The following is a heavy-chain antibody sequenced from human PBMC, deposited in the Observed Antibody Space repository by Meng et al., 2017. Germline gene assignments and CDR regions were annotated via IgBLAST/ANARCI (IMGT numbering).Heavy chain of an antibody. CDR2: IKGSGGST. D-gene: IGHD5-24*01. J-gene: IGHJ4*02. CDR1: GFTFSSYA. Sequence: GESLKISCAASGFTFSSYAMTWVRQAPGKGLEWVSTIKGSGGSTFYADSVRGRFTISRDNSKSTLYMEMNSLRAEDTAVYYCAKTGRDGHNYKLGAYWGQGTLVTVSS. V-gene: IGHV3-23*01. CDR3: AKTGRDGHNYKLGAY.